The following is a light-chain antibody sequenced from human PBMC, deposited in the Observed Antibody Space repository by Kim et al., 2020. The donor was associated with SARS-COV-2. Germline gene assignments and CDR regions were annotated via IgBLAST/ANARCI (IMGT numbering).Light chain of an antibody. Sequence: DIQMTQSPSSLSASVGDRVTITCRASQSISSWLAWYQQKPGKVPKLLIYNASSLESGVPSRFRGSGSGTEFTLTISSLQPDDFATYYCQQYNSYSPTFGQGTRVDIK. J-gene: IGKJ1*01. CDR3: QQYNSYSPT. CDR1: QSISSW. CDR2: NAS. V-gene: IGKV1-5*03.